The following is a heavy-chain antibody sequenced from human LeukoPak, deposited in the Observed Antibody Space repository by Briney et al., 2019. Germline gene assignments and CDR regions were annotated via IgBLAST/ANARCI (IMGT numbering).Heavy chain of an antibody. J-gene: IGHJ3*02. V-gene: IGHV1-46*01. Sequence: ASVKVSCKASGYTFTSYYMHWVRQAPGQGLEWMGIINPSVGSTSYAQKFQGRVTMTRDTSTSTVYMELSSQRSEDTAVYYCATSSVDLKDAFDIWGQGTMVTVSS. CDR2: INPSVGST. CDR1: GYTFTSYY. D-gene: IGHD3-22*01. CDR3: ATSSVDLKDAFDI.